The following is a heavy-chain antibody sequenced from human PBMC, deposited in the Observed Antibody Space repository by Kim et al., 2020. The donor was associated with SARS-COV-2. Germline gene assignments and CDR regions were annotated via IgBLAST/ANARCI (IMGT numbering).Heavy chain of an antibody. Sequence: GESLKISCKGSGYIFTNFWITWVRQLPGKGLEWMGWIDPSDSYINDSPSFRGHVTLSVDKSINTAFLEWSSLQASDSARYYCVRSVYGYSGYDSVGYWGQ. V-gene: IGHV5-10-1*01. CDR1: GYIFTNFW. CDR2: IDPSDSYI. J-gene: IGHJ4*02. D-gene: IGHD5-12*01. CDR3: VRSVYGYSGYDSVGY.